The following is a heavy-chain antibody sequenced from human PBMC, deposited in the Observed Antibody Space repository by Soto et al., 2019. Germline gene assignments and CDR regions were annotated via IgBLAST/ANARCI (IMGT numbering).Heavy chain of an antibody. V-gene: IGHV3-23*01. J-gene: IGHJ1*01. D-gene: IGHD2-15*01. Sequence: EVQLLESGGGLVQPGGSLRLSCAASGFTFSSYAMSWVRQAPGKGLEWVSAISGSGGSTYYADSVKGRFTISRDNSKNPLYLQMTSVRAEDTAVYYCAKDSGGGVVVVAATGFQHWGHGTLVTVSS. CDR2: ISGSGGST. CDR1: GFTFSSYA. CDR3: AKDSGGGVVVVAATGFQH.